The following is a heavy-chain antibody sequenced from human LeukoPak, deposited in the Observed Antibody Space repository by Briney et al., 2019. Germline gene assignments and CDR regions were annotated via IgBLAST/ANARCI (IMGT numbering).Heavy chain of an antibody. CDR1: GGTFSSYA. J-gene: IGHJ4*02. CDR3: AREGMPYDSSGYWSLDY. V-gene: IGHV1-69*04. D-gene: IGHD3-22*01. Sequence: GSSVKVSCKASGGTFSSYAISWVRQAPGQGLEWMGRIIPILGIANYAQKFQGRVTITADESTSTTYMELSSLRSGDTAVYYCAREGMPYDSSGYWSLDYWGQGTLVTVSS. CDR2: IIPILGIA.